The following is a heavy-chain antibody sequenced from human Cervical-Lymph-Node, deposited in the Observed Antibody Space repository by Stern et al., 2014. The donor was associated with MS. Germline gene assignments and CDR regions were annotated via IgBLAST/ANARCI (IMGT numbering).Heavy chain of an antibody. CDR2: IYPGDCDT. D-gene: IGHD1-14*01. Sequence: VQLVESGAELIRPGESLKISCKGSGFKFSIYWIAWVRQMPGKGLEWMGIIYPGDCDTRYSPSFQGQVTMSAGKSSSTASLQCSSLNASDAAMYFCARQTTAWASDVWGQGTLVTVSS. V-gene: IGHV5-51*03. J-gene: IGHJ4*02. CDR1: GFKFSIYW. CDR3: ARQTTAWASDV.